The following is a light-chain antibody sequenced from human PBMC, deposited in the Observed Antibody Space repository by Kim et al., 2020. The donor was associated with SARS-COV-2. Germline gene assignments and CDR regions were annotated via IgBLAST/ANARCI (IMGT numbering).Light chain of an antibody. V-gene: IGKV1-27*01. CDR2: RAY. CDR1: QDISKL. J-gene: IGKJ1*01. Sequence: DIQMTQSPSSLSASVGDRVTITCRSSQDISKLLAWYQQKPGKAPNLLIFRAYVLQSGVPSRFSGGRSGTDFTLTISSLQPEDVATYYCQRYNTAPWTFGQGTKVDIK. CDR3: QRYNTAPWT.